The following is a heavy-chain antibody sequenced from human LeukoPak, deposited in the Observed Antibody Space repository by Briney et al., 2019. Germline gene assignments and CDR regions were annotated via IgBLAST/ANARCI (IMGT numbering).Heavy chain of an antibody. D-gene: IGHD4-23*01. CDR2: VSSSGGRT. CDR3: AKVYAGIVFDH. CDR1: GFTFSSFA. J-gene: IGHJ4*02. V-gene: IGHV3-64D*09. Sequence: PGGSLRLSCSASGFTFSSFAMHWIRQAPGKGLEYVSGVSSSGGRTYYTDSLKGRFTVSRDNSKNTMYLHMNNLRVDDTAVYYCAKVYAGIVFDHWGQGTPVTVSS.